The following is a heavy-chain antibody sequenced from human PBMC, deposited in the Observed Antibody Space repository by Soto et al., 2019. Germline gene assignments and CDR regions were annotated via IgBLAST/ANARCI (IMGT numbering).Heavy chain of an antibody. CDR1: GGTFSSYT. CDR3: VRDWESTTQTWGFGDS. J-gene: IGHJ4*02. Sequence: QVQLVHSGAEVKKPGSSVKVSCKASGGTFSSYTITWVRQAPGQGLEWLGRIIPIFGVTNYAQKFQDGVTITADRSTTTAYMELSRLRSEDTAVYYCVRDWESTTQTWGFGDSWGQGTLVTVSS. V-gene: IGHV1-69*04. D-gene: IGHD1-1*01. CDR2: IIPIFGVT.